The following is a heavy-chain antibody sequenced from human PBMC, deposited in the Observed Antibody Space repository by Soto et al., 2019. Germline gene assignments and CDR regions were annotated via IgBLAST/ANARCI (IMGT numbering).Heavy chain of an antibody. Sequence: ASVTVSCKASGYTFTSYAMHWVRQAPGQRLEWMGWINAGNGNTKYSQKFQGRVTITRDTSASTAYMELSSLRSEDTAVYYCAREGSSSWSFDSWGQGTLVSVSP. CDR2: INAGNGNT. J-gene: IGHJ4*02. CDR3: AREGSSSWSFDS. D-gene: IGHD6-13*01. CDR1: GYTFTSYA. V-gene: IGHV1-3*01.